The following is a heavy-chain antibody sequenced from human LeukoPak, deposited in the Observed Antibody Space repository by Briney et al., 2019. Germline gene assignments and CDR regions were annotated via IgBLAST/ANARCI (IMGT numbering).Heavy chain of an antibody. CDR3: AKDGPTVTIFGHFDY. CDR1: GFAFSNYV. J-gene: IGHJ4*01. Sequence: GGSLRLSCAASGFAFSNYVMHWVRHAPGKGLEWVAVISYDGSNIYYADSVKGRFTISRDNSKNTLYLQMNCLSAEDTAVYYCAKDGPTVTIFGHFDYWGHGTLVTVSS. D-gene: IGHD4-17*01. CDR2: ISYDGSNI. V-gene: IGHV3-30*18.